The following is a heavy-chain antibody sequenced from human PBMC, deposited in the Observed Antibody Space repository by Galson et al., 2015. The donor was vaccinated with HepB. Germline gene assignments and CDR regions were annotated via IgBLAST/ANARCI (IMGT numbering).Heavy chain of an antibody. D-gene: IGHD6-13*01. V-gene: IGHV3-23*01. CDR3: AKDLYSSSWRFDWFDP. CDR2: ISGSGGST. CDR1: GFTFSSYA. Sequence: SLRLSCAASGFTFSSYAMSWVRQAPGKGLEWVSAISGSGGSTYYADSVKGRFTISRDNSKNTLYLQMNSLRAEDTAVYYCAKDLYSSSWRFDWFDPWGQGTLVTVSS. J-gene: IGHJ5*02.